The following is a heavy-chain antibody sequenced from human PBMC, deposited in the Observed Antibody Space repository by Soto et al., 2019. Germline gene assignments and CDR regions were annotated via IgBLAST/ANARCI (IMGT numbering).Heavy chain of an antibody. D-gene: IGHD3-22*01. V-gene: IGHV3-30-3*01. CDR2: ISYDGSDK. J-gene: IGHJ4*02. CDR1: GFTLSSYA. Sequence: GGSLRLSCTASGFTLSSYAMHWVRQAPGKGLEWVALISYDGSDKDYADSVKGRFTISRDNSRNTLFLQMNSLRAEDTAVYYCARDYYKYYDSSGYYRSPAYWGQGTLVTVSS. CDR3: ARDYYKYYDSSGYYRSPAY.